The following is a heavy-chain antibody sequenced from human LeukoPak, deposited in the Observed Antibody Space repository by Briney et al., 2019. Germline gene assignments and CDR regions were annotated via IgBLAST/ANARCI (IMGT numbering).Heavy chain of an antibody. D-gene: IGHD3-9*01. CDR2: ISWNSGSI. CDR1: GFTFSSYA. CDR3: AKGPREYYDILTGYSYFDY. V-gene: IGHV3-9*01. J-gene: IGHJ4*02. Sequence: GGSLRLSCAGAGFTFSSYAMSWVRQAPGKGLEWVSGISWNSGSIGYADSVKGRFTISRDNAKNSLYLQMNSLRAEDTALYYCAKGPREYYDILTGYSYFDYWGQGTLVTVSS.